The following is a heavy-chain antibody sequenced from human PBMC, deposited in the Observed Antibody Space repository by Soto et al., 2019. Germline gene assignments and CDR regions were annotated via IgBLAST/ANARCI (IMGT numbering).Heavy chain of an antibody. J-gene: IGHJ4*02. CDR1: GGSISSGGYY. D-gene: IGHD5-12*01. CDR2: IYYSGST. Sequence: QVQLQESGPGLVKPSQTLSLTCTVSGGSISSGGYYWSWIRQHPGKGLEWIGYIYYSGSTYYNPCLKTRVTISVDTSKNQYSLKLSSVTAADTAVYYCARERRGYGDYWGQGTLVTVSS. V-gene: IGHV4-31*03. CDR3: ARERRGYGDY.